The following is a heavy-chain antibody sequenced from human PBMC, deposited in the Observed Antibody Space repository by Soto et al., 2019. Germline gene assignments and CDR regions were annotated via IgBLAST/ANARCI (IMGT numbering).Heavy chain of an antibody. D-gene: IGHD2-21*02. J-gene: IGHJ6*02. Sequence: AVKVSCKATGCTFSNHASSWVRQAPGQELEWVGGIIPMFPTADYAQRFQGRVTITADDSTTTVYMELSGLRSEDTAMYYCARDDATYCGGDCYRYFYYGMDVWGQGTTVTVSS. CDR3: ARDDATYCGGDCYRYFYYGMDV. V-gene: IGHV1-69*13. CDR2: IIPMFPTA. CDR1: GCTFSNHA.